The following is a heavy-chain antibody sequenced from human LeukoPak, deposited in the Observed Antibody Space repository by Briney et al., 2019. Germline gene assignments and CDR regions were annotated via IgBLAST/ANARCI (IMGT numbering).Heavy chain of an antibody. J-gene: IGHJ4*02. V-gene: IGHV3-74*01. CDR3: ASLGYCSGGSCRSNDY. D-gene: IGHD2-15*01. CDR1: GFTFSSYW. CDR2: INSDGSST. Sequence: QPGGSLRLSCAASGFTFSSYWMHWVRQAPGKGLVWVSRINSDGSSTSYADSVKGRFTISRDNAKNTLYLQMNSLRAEDTAVYYCASLGYCSGGSCRSNDYWGQGTLVTVSS.